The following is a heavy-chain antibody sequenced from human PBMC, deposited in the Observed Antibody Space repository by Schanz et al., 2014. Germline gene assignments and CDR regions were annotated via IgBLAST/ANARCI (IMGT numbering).Heavy chain of an antibody. CDR3: ARDLTVDTGYVVHYYYYGMDV. J-gene: IGHJ6*02. V-gene: IGHV1-69*08. CDR1: RSTFSSYT. Sequence: QVQLVQSGAEVKKPGSSVKVSCKASRSTFSSYTISWVRQARGQGLEWVGRFIPILDVGNYAQQFQGRVTVTSDTSTSTAYMELTSLRSEDTAVYFCARDLTVDTGYVVHYYYYGMDVWVQGTTVTVSS. D-gene: IGHD5-12*01. CDR2: FIPILDVG.